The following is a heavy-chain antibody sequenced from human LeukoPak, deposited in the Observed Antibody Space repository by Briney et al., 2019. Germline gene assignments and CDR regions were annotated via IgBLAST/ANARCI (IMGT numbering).Heavy chain of an antibody. CDR2: IYYSGST. J-gene: IGHJ6*02. CDR3: AREHPYYGSGSYSPLMDV. D-gene: IGHD3-10*01. V-gene: IGHV4-39*02. Sequence: SETLSLTCTVSGGSISSSSYYWGWIRQPPGKGLEWIGSIYYSGSTYYNPSLKSRVTMSVDTSKNQFSLKLSSVTAADTAVYYCAREHPYYGSGSYSPLMDVWGQGTTVTVSS. CDR1: GGSISSSSYY.